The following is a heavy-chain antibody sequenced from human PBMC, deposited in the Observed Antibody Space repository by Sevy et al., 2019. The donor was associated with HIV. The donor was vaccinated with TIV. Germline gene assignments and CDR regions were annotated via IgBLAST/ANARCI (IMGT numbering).Heavy chain of an antibody. CDR3: AREEWLKFFDY. V-gene: IGHV1-46*01. CDR2: INPRGGCT. CDR1: GYTISTYY. D-gene: IGHD3-3*01. Sequence: ASVKVSCKASGYTISTYYMHWVRQAPGQGLEWMGIINPRGGCTDYAQKSQGRVSMTRDTSTSTVYMELSSLRSEDTAVYYCAREEWLKFFDYWGQGTLVTVSS. J-gene: IGHJ4*02.